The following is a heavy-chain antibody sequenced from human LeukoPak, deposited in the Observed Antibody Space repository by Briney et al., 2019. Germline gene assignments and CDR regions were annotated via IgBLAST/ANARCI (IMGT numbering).Heavy chain of an antibody. Sequence: ASVKVSCKASGYTFTSYGISWVRQAPGQGLEWKGWISAYNGNTNYAQKLQGRVTMTTDTSTSTAYMELRSLRSDDTAVYYCAREGDSSGVTWFDPWGQGTLVTVSS. D-gene: IGHD6-19*01. V-gene: IGHV1-18*01. CDR2: ISAYNGNT. J-gene: IGHJ5*02. CDR1: GYTFTSYG. CDR3: AREGDSSGVTWFDP.